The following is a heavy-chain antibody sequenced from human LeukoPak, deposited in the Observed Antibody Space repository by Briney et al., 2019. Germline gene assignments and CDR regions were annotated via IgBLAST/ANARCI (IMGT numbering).Heavy chain of an antibody. CDR1: GFTFSDHY. J-gene: IGHJ4*02. CDR2: TRNKANSYTT. D-gene: IGHD3-22*01. CDR3: ARGGYYDSSGYPVDY. V-gene: IGHV3-72*01. Sequence: GGSLRLSCAASGFTFSDHYMDWVRQAPGKGLERVGRTRNKANSYTTEYAASVKGRFTISGDDSKNSLYLQMNSLKTEDTAVYYCARGGYYDSSGYPVDYWGQGTLVTVSS.